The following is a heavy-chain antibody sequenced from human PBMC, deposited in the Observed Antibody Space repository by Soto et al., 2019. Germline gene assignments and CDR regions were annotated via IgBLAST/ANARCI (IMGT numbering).Heavy chain of an antibody. CDR1: GYTCTTYA. V-gene: IGHV1-3*01. J-gene: IGHJ3*02. D-gene: IGHD2-8*01. Sequence: QVQLVQSGAEVRKPGASVKVSCKASGYTCTTYAIHWMRQAPGQRLEWMAWINAGNGNTKYSQRFQGRVTVTRDTSASTVYMELSSLRSEDTAVYYCAREGCANGVCYDNAFDIWGHGTMVTVSS. CDR2: INAGNGNT. CDR3: AREGCANGVCYDNAFDI.